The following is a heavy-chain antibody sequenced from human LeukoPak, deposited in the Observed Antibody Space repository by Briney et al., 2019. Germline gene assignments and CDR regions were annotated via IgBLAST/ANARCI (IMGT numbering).Heavy chain of an antibody. CDR1: GFTVSSNY. D-gene: IGHD4-17*01. Sequence: GGSLRLSCAASGFTVSSNYMSWVRQAPGKGLEWVSVIYSGGKTYYADSVKGRFTISRDNSKNTVDLQMNSLRAEDTAVYYCAKDTVSFFDYWGQGTLVTVSS. V-gene: IGHV3-66*02. CDR3: AKDTVSFFDY. CDR2: IYSGGKT. J-gene: IGHJ4*02.